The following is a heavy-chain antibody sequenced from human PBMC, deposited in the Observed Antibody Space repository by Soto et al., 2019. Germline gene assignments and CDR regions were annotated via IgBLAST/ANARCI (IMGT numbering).Heavy chain of an antibody. CDR2: IQLTWTT. CDR1: GVSVSATNW. D-gene: IGHD3-3*01. J-gene: IGHJ4*02. CDR3: SRELFGGHYPAAY. Sequence: QVQLQESGPGLVKPSGTLSLTCAVSGVSVSATNWWSGIRQPPGKGLEWIGEIQLTWTTNYNPSLKSRVTMSIDQSQNQVSLTLNAVTAADTAVYYCSRELFGGHYPAAYCGQGTLVTVSS. V-gene: IGHV4-4*02.